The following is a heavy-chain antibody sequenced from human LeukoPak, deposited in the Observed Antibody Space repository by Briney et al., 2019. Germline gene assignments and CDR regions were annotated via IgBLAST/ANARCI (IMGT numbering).Heavy chain of an antibody. V-gene: IGHV4-4*02. D-gene: IGHD2-21*02. Sequence: PSGTLSLTCAVSGGSTSSSNWWSWVRQPPGKGLEWIGEIYHSGSTNYNPSLKSRVTISVDKSKNQFSLKLSSVTAADTAVYYCARVVTASLSGWFDPWGQGTLVTVSS. CDR3: ARVVTASLSGWFDP. CDR2: IYHSGST. J-gene: IGHJ5*02. CDR1: GGSTSSSNW.